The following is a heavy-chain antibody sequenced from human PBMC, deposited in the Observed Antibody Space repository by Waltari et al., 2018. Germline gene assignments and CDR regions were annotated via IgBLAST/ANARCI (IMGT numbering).Heavy chain of an antibody. CDR1: GGSTRRSSYN. CDR3: ARHGSSYSSGWIFPFDY. CDR2: IYYSGST. J-gene: IGHJ4*02. V-gene: IGHV4-39*07. D-gene: IGHD6-19*01. Sequence: QLQLQESRPGLVKPSETLSLTRTVSGGSTRRSSYNWGWSGQPPGKGLEWIGSIYYSGSTYYNPSLKSRVTISVDTSKNQFSLKLSSVTAADTAVYYCARHGSSYSSGWIFPFDYWGQGTLVTVSS.